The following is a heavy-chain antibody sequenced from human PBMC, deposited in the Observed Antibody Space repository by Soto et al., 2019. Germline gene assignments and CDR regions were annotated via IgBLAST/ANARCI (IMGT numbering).Heavy chain of an antibody. CDR2: INTGNGDT. D-gene: IGHD1-26*01. CDR3: ARVTDACDWGAFDY. V-gene: IGHV1-3*04. CDR1: GYTFTTYT. J-gene: IGHJ4*02. Sequence: QVQVVQSGAEVKKPGASVKVSCKSSGYTFTTYTMNWVRQAPGQGLEWMGWINTGNGDTKYSQKFQGRVTITRDTSASTAYMELSSLRSEDTAVYYCARVTDACDWGAFDYWGQGTLVTVSS.